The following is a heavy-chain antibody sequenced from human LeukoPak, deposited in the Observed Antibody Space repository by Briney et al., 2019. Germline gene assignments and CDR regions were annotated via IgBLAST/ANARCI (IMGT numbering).Heavy chain of an antibody. D-gene: IGHD4-23*01. CDR3: AKPLEKYTYGGNFDY. J-gene: IGHJ4*02. V-gene: IGHV3-23*01. Sequence: PGGSLRLSCEASGFTFSSYAMSWVRQAPGKGLAWVSVISSSADSTYYADSVKGRFTISRDNSKSTLYLQMNNLRAEDTAVYYCAKPLEKYTYGGNFDYWGQGILVTVSS. CDR2: ISSSADST. CDR1: GFTFSSYA.